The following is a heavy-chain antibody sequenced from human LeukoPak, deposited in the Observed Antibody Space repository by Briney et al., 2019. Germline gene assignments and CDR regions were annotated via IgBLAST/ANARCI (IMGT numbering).Heavy chain of an antibody. CDR2: INDVSSDI. CDR3: ARDTYQPGLIDC. Sequence: GGSLRLSCGASEFTFSLYAMNWVRQAPGKGLEWVSYINDVSSDIHYADSVKGRFTISRDNAKNTLSLQMNSLRAEDTAVYYCARDTYQPGLIDCWGQGTLVTVSS. J-gene: IGHJ4*02. CDR1: EFTFSLYA. V-gene: IGHV3-21*05. D-gene: IGHD2-2*01.